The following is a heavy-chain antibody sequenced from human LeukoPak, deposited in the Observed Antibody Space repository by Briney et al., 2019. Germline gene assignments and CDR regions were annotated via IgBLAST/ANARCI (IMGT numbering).Heavy chain of an antibody. CDR2: IIPIFGTA. Sequence: AASVKVSCKASGGTFSSYAISWVRQAPGQGLEWMGGIIPIFGTANYAQKFQGRVTITADESTSTAYMELSSLRSEDTAVYYCARGEWNQLLYFQHWGQGTLVTVSS. J-gene: IGHJ1*01. CDR3: ARGEWNQLLYFQH. D-gene: IGHD2-2*01. V-gene: IGHV1-69*01. CDR1: GGTFSSYA.